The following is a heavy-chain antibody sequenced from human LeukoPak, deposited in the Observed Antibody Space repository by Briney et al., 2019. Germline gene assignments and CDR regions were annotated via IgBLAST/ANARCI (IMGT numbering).Heavy chain of an antibody. J-gene: IGHJ4*02. V-gene: IGHV4-39*07. Sequence: PSETLSLTCTVSGGSISSSSYYWGWIRQPPGKGLEWIGSIYYSGSTYYNPSLKSRVTMSVDTSKNQFSLKLSSVTAADTAVYYCARGSGWYFDYWGQGTLVTVSS. CDR1: GGSISSSSYY. CDR2: IYYSGST. CDR3: ARGSGWYFDY. D-gene: IGHD6-19*01.